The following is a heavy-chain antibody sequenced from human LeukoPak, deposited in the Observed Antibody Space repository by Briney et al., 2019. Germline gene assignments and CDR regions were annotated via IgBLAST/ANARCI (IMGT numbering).Heavy chain of an antibody. CDR1: GVTFSSFG. Sequence: GRSLTLSCAASGVTFSSFGMHWVLQAPGKGLEWVAVIWYDASNKYYADSVKGRFTISRDNSKNTLYLQMNSLRDDDTAVYYCVRGVGVSRFNYLDSWGQGTLVIVSS. V-gene: IGHV3-33*01. CDR3: VRGVGVSRFNYLDS. D-gene: IGHD6-13*01. CDR2: IWYDASNK. J-gene: IGHJ4*02.